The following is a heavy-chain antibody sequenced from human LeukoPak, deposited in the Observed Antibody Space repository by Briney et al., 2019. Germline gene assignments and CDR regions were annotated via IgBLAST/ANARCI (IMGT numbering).Heavy chain of an antibody. D-gene: IGHD6-13*01. CDR2: ISGSGGGT. J-gene: IGHJ4*02. Sequence: GGSLRLSCAASGFTFSNYAMSWVRQAPGKGLDWVSAISGSGGGTYYTDSVKGRFTISRDNSKNTLYLQMNSLTAEDTAVYYCAKGGAAAGRGYYFDYWGQGTLVTVSS. CDR3: AKGGAAAGRGYYFDY. CDR1: GFTFSNYA. V-gene: IGHV3-23*01.